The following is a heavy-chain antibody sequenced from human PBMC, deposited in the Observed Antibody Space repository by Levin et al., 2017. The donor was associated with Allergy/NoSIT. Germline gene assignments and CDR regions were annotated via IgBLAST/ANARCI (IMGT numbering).Heavy chain of an antibody. CDR3: ARRLSRVAVAGRGGFDY. D-gene: IGHD6-19*01. V-gene: IGHV1-8*01. CDR1: GYTFTSYD. J-gene: IGHJ4*02. Sequence: GESLKISCKASGYTFTSYDINWVRQATGQGLEWMGWMNPNSGNTGYAQTFQGRVTMTRNTSISTAYMELSSLRSEDTAVYYCARRLSRVAVAGRGGFDYWGQGTLVTVSS. CDR2: MNPNSGNT.